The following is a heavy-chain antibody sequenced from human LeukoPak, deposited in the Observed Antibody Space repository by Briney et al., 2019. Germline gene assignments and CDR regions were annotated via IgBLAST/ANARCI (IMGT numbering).Heavy chain of an antibody. D-gene: IGHD1-26*01. J-gene: IGHJ3*02. CDR2: IYHSGST. CDR3: ASDVWELHPDAFDI. CDR1: GYSISSGYY. V-gene: IGHV4-38-2*02. Sequence: SETLSLTCTVSGYSISSGYYWGWIRQPPGKGLEWIGSIYHSGSTYYNPSLKSRVTISVDTSKNQFSLKLSSVTAADTAAYYCASDVWELHPDAFDIWGQGTMVTVSS.